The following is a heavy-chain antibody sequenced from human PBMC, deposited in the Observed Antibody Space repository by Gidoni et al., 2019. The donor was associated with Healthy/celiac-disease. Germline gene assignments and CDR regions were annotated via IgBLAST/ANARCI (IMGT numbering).Heavy chain of an antibody. D-gene: IGHD3-3*01. V-gene: IGHV3-15*07. CDR1: GFTFSNAW. CDR2: IKSKTEGGTT. J-gene: IGHJ6*02. Sequence: EVQLVESGGGLVKPGGSLRLSCAASGFTFSNAWMYWVRQAPGKGLEWVGRIKSKTEGGTTDYAAPVKGRFTISRDDSKNTLYLQMNSLKTEDTAVYYCTTDLPIINPYEGMDVWGQGTTVTVSS. CDR3: TTDLPIINPYEGMDV.